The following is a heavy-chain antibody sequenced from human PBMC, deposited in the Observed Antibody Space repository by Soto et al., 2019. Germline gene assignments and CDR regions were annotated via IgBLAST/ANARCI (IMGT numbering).Heavy chain of an antibody. D-gene: IGHD6-13*01. CDR2: MNPNSGNT. J-gene: IGHJ5*02. Sequence: QVQLVQSGAEVKKSGASVKVSCKASGYTFTSYDINWVRQATGQGIEWRGWMNPNSGNTGYAQKFQGRVTMTRNTSITTAYIELSSLRYEDTAVYYCARERSAAGTGWFDPWGQGTLVTVSS. CDR3: ARERSAAGTGWFDP. V-gene: IGHV1-8*01. CDR1: GYTFTSYD.